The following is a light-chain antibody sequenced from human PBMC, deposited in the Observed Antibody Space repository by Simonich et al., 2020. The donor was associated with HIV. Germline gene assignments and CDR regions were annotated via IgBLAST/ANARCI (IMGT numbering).Light chain of an antibody. Sequence: QPVLTQSSSASASLGSSVKLTCTLSSGHSSYIIAWHQQQPGKAPRYLMKLEGRGSYNKGSGVPERFSGSSSGADRYLTISNLQSEDEADYYCETWDSNTWVFGGGTKLTVL. V-gene: IGLV4-60*03. CDR2: LEGRGSY. CDR3: ETWDSNTWV. CDR1: SGHSSYI. J-gene: IGLJ3*02.